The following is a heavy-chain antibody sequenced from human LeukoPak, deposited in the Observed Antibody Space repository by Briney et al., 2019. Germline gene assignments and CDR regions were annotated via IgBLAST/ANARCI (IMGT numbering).Heavy chain of an antibody. CDR3: AREGLSMVVVIPSFNY. Sequence: GGSLRLSCAASGFTFSSYNMNWVRQAPGKGLEWVSSITSGSSYIYYADSVKGRFTISRDNAKNSLYLQMNSLRAEDTAVYYCAREGLSMVVVIPSFNYWGQGTLSPSPQ. CDR1: GFTFSSYN. J-gene: IGHJ4*02. V-gene: IGHV3-21*01. CDR2: ITSGSSYI. D-gene: IGHD3-22*01.